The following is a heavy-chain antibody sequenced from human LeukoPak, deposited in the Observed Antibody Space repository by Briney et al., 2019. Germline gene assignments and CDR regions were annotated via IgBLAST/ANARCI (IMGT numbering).Heavy chain of an antibody. J-gene: IGHJ5*02. D-gene: IGHD2-2*01. CDR3: ASGYLSYQLIGVKGPWFDP. CDR2: ISSSSSYI. Sequence: GGSLRLSCAASGFTFSSYSMNWVRQAPGKGLEWVSSISSSSSYIYYAVSVKGRFTISRDNAKNSLYLQMNSLTAEDTAVYYCASGYLSYQLIGVKGPWFDPWGQGTLVTVSS. V-gene: IGHV3-21*01. CDR1: GFTFSSYS.